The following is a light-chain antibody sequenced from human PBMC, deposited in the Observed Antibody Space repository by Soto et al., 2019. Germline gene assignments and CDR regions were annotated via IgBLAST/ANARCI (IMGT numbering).Light chain of an antibody. CDR3: QQYNKWPQYT. CDR1: QSVSSN. Sequence: EIVMTQSPATLSVSPGERATLSCRASQSVSSNLAWYQQKPGQGPRLLIYGASTRATGIPARFSGSGSGTEFTLTISSLQSEDFAVYYCQQYNKWPQYTFGQCTKVEIK. CDR2: GAS. J-gene: IGKJ2*01. V-gene: IGKV3-15*01.